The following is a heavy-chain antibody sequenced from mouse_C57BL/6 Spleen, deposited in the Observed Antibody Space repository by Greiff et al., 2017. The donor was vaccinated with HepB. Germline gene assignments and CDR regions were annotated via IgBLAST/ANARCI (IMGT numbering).Heavy chain of an antibody. V-gene: IGHV1-62-2*01. CDR1: GYTFTEYT. J-gene: IGHJ2*01. Sequence: VKLMESGAELVKPEASVKLSCKASGYTFTEYTIHWVKQRSGQGLEWIGWFYPGSGSIKYNEKFKDKATLTADKSSSTVYMELSRLTSEDSAVYFCARHEGDYSNYGYFDYWGQCTTLTVSS. CDR3: ARHEGDYSNYGYFDY. CDR2: FYPGSGSI. D-gene: IGHD2-5*01.